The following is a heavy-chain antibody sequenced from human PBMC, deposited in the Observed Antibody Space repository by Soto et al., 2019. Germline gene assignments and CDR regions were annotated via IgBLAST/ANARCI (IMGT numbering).Heavy chain of an antibody. J-gene: IGHJ4*02. D-gene: IGHD3-10*01. CDR1: GGPIKTGDYY. V-gene: IGHV4-30-4*01. Sequence: QVQLKESGPGLVKPSETLSLTCNVSGGPIKTGDYYWNWIRQPPGKGLEWIGYVFYSGATNYSPSLTSRAALSMDTSKNQFSLSLTSVTAVDTAVYYCARAGFSYGHLLFWGQGIRVTVST. CDR3: ARAGFSYGHLLF. CDR2: VFYSGAT.